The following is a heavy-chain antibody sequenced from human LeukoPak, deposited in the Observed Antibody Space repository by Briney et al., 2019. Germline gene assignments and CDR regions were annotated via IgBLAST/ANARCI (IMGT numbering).Heavy chain of an antibody. J-gene: IGHJ4*02. CDR1: GFIFRNYA. Sequence: GASLRLSCAASGFIFRNYAMSWVRQAPGKGLEWVSAITGSGDTTYYADSVKGRFTISRDNSKNTLYVEMNTLRAEDTAVYYCAKDRRDGYSLYFDYWGQGTLVTVSS. D-gene: IGHD5-24*01. CDR2: ITGSGDTT. CDR3: AKDRRDGYSLYFDY. V-gene: IGHV3-23*01.